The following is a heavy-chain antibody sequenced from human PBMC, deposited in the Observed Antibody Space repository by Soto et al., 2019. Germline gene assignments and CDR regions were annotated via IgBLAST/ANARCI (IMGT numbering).Heavy chain of an antibody. CDR3: AHSQIISWSNGHPGWFDP. V-gene: IGHV2-5*02. J-gene: IGHJ5*02. CDR2: IYWDDDK. Sequence: SGPTLVNPTQTLTLTCTFSGFSLSTSGVGVGWIRQPPGKALEWLALIYWDDDKRYSPSLKSRLTITKDTSKNQVVLTMTNMDPVDTATYYCAHSQIISWSNGHPGWFDPWGQGTLVTVSS. CDR1: GFSLSTSGVG. D-gene: IGHD6-13*01.